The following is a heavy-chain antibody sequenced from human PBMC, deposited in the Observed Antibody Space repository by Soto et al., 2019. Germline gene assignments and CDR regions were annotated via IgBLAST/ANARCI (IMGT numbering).Heavy chain of an antibody. CDR2: LHYSGSA. J-gene: IGHJ4*02. V-gene: IGHV4-59*01. D-gene: IGHD3-16*01. CDR1: GASMSDYY. CDR3: ARSGHTFAGVV. Sequence: QVQLQASGPGLVKPSETLSLTCTVSGASMSDYYGSWIRPSPGEGLEHIGYLHYSGSANYNPSLKSRVTISMDTSKNQFSLKLTSVIAADTAIYYCARSGHTFAGVVWGQGILVTVSS.